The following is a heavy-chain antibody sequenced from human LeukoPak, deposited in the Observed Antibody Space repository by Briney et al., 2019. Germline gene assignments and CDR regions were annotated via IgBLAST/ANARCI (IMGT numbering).Heavy chain of an antibody. J-gene: IGHJ5*02. CDR1: GFTFSSYS. CDR3: ARDRGQLWLRWFDP. CDR2: ISSSSSYI. D-gene: IGHD5-18*01. Sequence: GGSLRLSCAAPGFTFSSYSMNWVRQAPGKGLEWVSSISSSSSYIYYADSVKGRFTISRDNAKNSLYLQMNSLRAEDTAVYYCARDRGQLWLRWFDPWGQGTLVTVSS. V-gene: IGHV3-21*01.